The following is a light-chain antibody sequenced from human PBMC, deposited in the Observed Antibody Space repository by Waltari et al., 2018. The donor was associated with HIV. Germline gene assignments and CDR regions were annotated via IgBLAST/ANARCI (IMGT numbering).Light chain of an antibody. CDR1: RSNIGSKT. CDR3: AAWDVSLNGLV. J-gene: IGLJ2*01. V-gene: IGLV1-44*01. CDR2: SND. Sequence: QSVLTQPPSASGTPGQRVPISCSGSRSNIGSKTVNWYQQLPGTAPKLLIYSNDQRPSGVPDRFSGSKSGTSASLAISGLQSEDEAGYYCAAWDVSLNGLVFGGGTKLTVL.